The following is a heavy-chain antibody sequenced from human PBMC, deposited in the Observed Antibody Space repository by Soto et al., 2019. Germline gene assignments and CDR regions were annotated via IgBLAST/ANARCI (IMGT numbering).Heavy chain of an antibody. J-gene: IGHJ4*02. CDR3: ARDPITSYFDSSGYYLYYFDY. V-gene: IGHV1-18*01. CDR2: ISAYNGNT. D-gene: IGHD3-22*01. Sequence: SSVNFSCKASGYTFTSYGIGWVRQAPGQGLEWMGWISAYNGNTNYAQKLQGRVTMTTDTSTSTAYMELRSLRSDDTAVYYCARDPITSYFDSSGYYLYYFDYWGQGTLVTVSS. CDR1: GYTFTSYG.